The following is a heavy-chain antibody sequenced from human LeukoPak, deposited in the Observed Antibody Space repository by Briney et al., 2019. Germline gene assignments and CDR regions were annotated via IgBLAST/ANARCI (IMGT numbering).Heavy chain of an antibody. Sequence: GGSLRLSCAASGFTFSSYAMSWVRQAPGKGLEWVSAISGSGGSTYYADSVKGRVTISRDNSKNTLYLQMNSLRAEDTAVYYCAKKTRHYYDSSGYLGQFSIDYWGQGTLVTVSS. V-gene: IGHV3-23*01. J-gene: IGHJ4*02. CDR3: AKKTRHYYDSSGYLGQFSIDY. CDR2: ISGSGGST. D-gene: IGHD3-22*01. CDR1: GFTFSSYA.